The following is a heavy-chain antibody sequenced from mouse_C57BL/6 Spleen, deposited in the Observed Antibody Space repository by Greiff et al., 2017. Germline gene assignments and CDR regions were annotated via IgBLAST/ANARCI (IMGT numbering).Heavy chain of an antibody. CDR3: ARSGGWDPFAY. Sequence: EVKLMESGGGLVKPGGSLKLSCAASGFTFSDYGMHWVRQAPEKGLEWVAYISSGSSNIYYADTVKGRFTISRDNAKNTLFLQMTSLRSEDTAMYYCARSGGWDPFAYWGQGTLVTVSA. CDR1: GFTFSDYG. V-gene: IGHV5-17*01. D-gene: IGHD4-1*01. J-gene: IGHJ3*01. CDR2: ISSGSSNI.